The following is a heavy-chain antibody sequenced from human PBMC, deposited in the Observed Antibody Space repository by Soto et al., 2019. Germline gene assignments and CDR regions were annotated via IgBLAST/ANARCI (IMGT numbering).Heavy chain of an antibody. CDR2: INAGNGNT. CDR3: ALGVLRFLEWSRPFDY. V-gene: IGHV1-3*01. J-gene: IGHJ4*02. D-gene: IGHD3-3*01. CDR1: GYTFTSYA. Sequence: ASVKVSCKASGYTFTSYAMHWVRQAPGQRLEWMGWINAGNGNTKYSQKFQGRVTITRDTSASTAYMELSSLRSEDTAVYYCALGVLRFLEWSRPFDYWGQGTLVTVSS.